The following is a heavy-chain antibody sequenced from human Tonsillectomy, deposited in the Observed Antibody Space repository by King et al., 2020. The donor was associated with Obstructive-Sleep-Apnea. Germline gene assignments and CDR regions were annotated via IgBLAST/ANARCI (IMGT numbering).Heavy chain of an antibody. V-gene: IGHV3-30*02. J-gene: IGHJ4*02. CDR2: IRYDGSNK. CDR1: GFTFSSYG. CDR3: AKGYCTVTSCYAPFDY. D-gene: IGHD2-2*01. Sequence: HVQLVESGGGVVQPGGSLRLSCAASGFTFSSYGMHWVRQAPGKGLAWVAFIRYDGSNKNYADSVKGRFTFSRDNSKNTLYLQMNSLRAEDTAVYYCAKGYCTVTSCYAPFDYWGQGTLVTVSS.